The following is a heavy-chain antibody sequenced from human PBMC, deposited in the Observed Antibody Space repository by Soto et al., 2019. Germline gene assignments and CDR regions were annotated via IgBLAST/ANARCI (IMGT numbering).Heavy chain of an antibody. J-gene: IGHJ6*02. CDR3: ARDPYCSSTSCYLFGYYYYGMDV. CDR1: GFTFSSYW. V-gene: IGHV3-7*01. CDR2: IKQDGSEK. D-gene: IGHD2-2*01. Sequence: EVQLLESGGDLVQPGGSLRLSCVASGFTFSSYWMSWVRQAPGKGLEWVANIKQDGSEKYYVDSVKGRFTISRDNAKNSLYLQMNSLRAEDTAVYYCARDPYCSSTSCYLFGYYYYGMDVWGQGTTVTVSS.